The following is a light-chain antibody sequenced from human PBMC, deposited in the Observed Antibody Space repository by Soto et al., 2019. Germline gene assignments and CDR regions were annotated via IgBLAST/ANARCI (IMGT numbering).Light chain of an antibody. CDR3: QRYVNWPT. CDR1: LSVSSS. J-gene: IGKJ1*01. V-gene: IGKV3-15*01. CDR2: RAS. Sequence: EIVMTQSPATLSVSPGERATLSCRASLSVSSSLAWYQQKPGQAPRLLVYRASTRATGVPARFSGSGSGAEFTLNFNRLRSEDAAVYYCQRYVNWPTFGQGTKVEIK.